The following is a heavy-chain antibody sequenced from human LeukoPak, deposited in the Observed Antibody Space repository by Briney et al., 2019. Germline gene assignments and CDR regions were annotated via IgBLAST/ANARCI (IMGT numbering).Heavy chain of an antibody. J-gene: IGHJ6*02. CDR1: GYTFTGYY. V-gene: IGHV1-2*06. D-gene: IGHD3-3*01. CDR3: ARDKIRWKRFLEWLPPTYYYGMDV. Sequence: ASVKVSCKASGYTFTGYYMHWVRQAPGQGLEWMGRINPNSGGTNYAQKFQGRVTMTRDTSISTAYMELSRLRSDDTAVYYCARDKIRWKRFLEWLPPTYYYGMDVWGQGTTVTVSS. CDR2: INPNSGGT.